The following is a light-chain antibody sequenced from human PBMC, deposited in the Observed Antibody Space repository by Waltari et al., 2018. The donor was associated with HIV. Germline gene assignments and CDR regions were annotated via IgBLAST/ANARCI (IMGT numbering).Light chain of an antibody. CDR3: QQSYNTPQT. J-gene: IGKJ1*01. V-gene: IGKV1-39*01. CDR2: AAS. Sequence: DIQMTQSTSSLSASVGDRVTITCRASQSISSYLNWYQQKPGKAPKLLIYAASSLQSGVPSRFSGSGSGTDFTLTISSLQPEDFAAYYCQQSYNTPQTFGQGTKVEI. CDR1: QSISSY.